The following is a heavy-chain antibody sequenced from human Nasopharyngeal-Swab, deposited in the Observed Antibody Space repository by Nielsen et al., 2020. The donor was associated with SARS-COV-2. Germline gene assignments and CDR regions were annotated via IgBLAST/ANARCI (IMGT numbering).Heavy chain of an antibody. D-gene: IGHD4-11*01. V-gene: IGHV3-53*01. CDR1: GSLVSSSF. J-gene: IGHJ2*01. CDR3: ASRGAANDPSTRDLPYSRRTFDL. Sequence: GVLMRCSIVVSGSLVSSSFLRWVRQASGKGLEWVSTIHSDGNTYFADSVRGRFSSHRDNYRSTLSLEMNSLRAEDTAVYYCASRGAANDPSTRDLPYSRRTFDLWGRGTLVTVSS. CDR2: IHSDGNT.